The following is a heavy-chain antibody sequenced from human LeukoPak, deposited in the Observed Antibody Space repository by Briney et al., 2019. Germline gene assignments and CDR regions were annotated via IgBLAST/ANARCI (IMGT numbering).Heavy chain of an antibody. CDR3: ARWGLAYCGGDCPSGAFDI. J-gene: IGHJ3*02. Sequence: PSETLSLTCAVYGGSFSGYYWSWIRQPPGKGLEWIGKINHSGSTNYNPSLKGRVTISVDTSKNQFSLKLSSVTAADTAVYYCARWGLAYCGGDCPSGAFDIWGQGTMVTVSS. CDR1: GGSFSGYY. V-gene: IGHV4-34*01. CDR2: INHSGST. D-gene: IGHD2-21*01.